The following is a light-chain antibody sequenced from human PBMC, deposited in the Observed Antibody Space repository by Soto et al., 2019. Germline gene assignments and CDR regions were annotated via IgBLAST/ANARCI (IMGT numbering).Light chain of an antibody. CDR1: QNLGTLY. CDR3: QQYAGSPRT. V-gene: IGKV3-20*01. CDR2: SAS. J-gene: IGKJ1*01. Sequence: EIVLTQFPGTLSLSPGERGTLSCRASQNLGTLYLAWFQQKSGQAPRLLIYSASRRATGIPDRFTGSGSGTDFTLTINRVEPEGFAVYFCQQYAGSPRTFGQGTAVDIK.